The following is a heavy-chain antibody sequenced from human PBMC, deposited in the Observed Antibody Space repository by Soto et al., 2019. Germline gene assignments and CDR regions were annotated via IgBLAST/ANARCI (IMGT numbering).Heavy chain of an antibody. Sequence: PETLSLTCAVYGGSSSAYYWSWIRQPPGKGLEWIGQISHSGATDYNPSHKSRVSISGDTSKNQFSLILTSVTAADTAVYYCARQKNSWFYGMDVWGQGTTVTVSS. CDR2: ISHSGAT. D-gene: IGHD3-10*01. CDR3: ARQKNSWFYGMDV. V-gene: IGHV4-34*01. CDR1: GGSSSAYY. J-gene: IGHJ6*02.